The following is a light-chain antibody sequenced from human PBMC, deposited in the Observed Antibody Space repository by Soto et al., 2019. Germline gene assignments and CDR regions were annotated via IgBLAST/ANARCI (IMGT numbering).Light chain of an antibody. Sequence: DLPMTQSPSSLSASVGDRVTITCRASQGIRNELGWYQQKSGRAPERLIHAAINLQSGVPSRFSGSGSGTEFTLTISTLQPEDFATYYCLQYNSYPPTFGQGTKVEIK. CDR1: QGIRNE. CDR3: LQYNSYPPT. V-gene: IGKV1-17*01. CDR2: AAI. J-gene: IGKJ1*01.